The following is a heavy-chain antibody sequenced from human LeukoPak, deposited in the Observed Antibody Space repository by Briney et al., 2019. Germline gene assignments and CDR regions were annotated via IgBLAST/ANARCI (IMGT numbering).Heavy chain of an antibody. Sequence: PSETLSLTCTVPGGSISTYYWTWIRQPAGKGLEWIGRIFTSGSTNYNPSLKSRVTMSVDTSKNQFSLKLSSVTAADTAVYYCATVHYETDYWGQGTLVTVSS. CDR2: IFTSGST. CDR3: ATVHYETDY. D-gene: IGHD3-22*01. CDR1: GGSISTYY. V-gene: IGHV4-4*07. J-gene: IGHJ4*02.